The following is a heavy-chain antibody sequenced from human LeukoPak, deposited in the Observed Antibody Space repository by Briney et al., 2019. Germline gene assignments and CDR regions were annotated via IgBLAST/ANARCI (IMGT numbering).Heavy chain of an antibody. Sequence: GRSLRLSCAASGFTFSSFGMHWVRQAPGKGLEWVSSISSSSSYIYYADSVKGRFTISRDNAKNSLYLQMNSLRAEDTAVYYCARSVAGSYYYGMDVWGKGTTVTVSS. J-gene: IGHJ6*04. CDR1: GFTFSSFG. CDR2: ISSSSSYI. D-gene: IGHD6-19*01. V-gene: IGHV3-21*01. CDR3: ARSVAGSYYYGMDV.